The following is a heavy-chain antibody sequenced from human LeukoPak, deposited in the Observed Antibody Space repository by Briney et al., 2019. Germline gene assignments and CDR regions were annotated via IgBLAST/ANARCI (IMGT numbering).Heavy chain of an antibody. D-gene: IGHD1-26*01. CDR3: ARDQAGYSRRAAFAI. CDR1: GDSVSSNSAA. Sequence: SQTLSLTCAISGDSVSSNSAAWNWIRQSPSRGLEWLGRTYYRSKWYTGYAGSVRSRITINPDTPKNQFSLQLNSVTPEDTAVYYCARDQAGYSRRAAFAIWGQGTMVTISS. V-gene: IGHV6-1*01. J-gene: IGHJ3*02. CDR2: TYYRSKWYT.